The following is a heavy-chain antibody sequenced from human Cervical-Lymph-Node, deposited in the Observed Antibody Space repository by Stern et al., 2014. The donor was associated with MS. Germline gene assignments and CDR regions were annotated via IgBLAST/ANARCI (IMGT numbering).Heavy chain of an antibody. CDR1: GGTFSSSYA. CDR3: ARGVVSNRAAATLHNLFDP. J-gene: IGHJ5*02. CDR2: ILPILGLA. D-gene: IGHD2-15*01. Sequence: VQLVQSGAEVKKPGSSMNVSCKTSGGTFSSSYAITWMRQAPGQRLEWMGRILPILGLANYAQKFQGRVTITADTSTSTTYMEMSSLGSEDTAVYYCARGVVSNRAAATLHNLFDPWGQGTLVTVSS. V-gene: IGHV1-69*04.